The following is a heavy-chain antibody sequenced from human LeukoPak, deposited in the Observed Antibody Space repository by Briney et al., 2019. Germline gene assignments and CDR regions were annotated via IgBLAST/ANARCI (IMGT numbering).Heavy chain of an antibody. CDR3: AKNVRDTGTFDY. CDR2: MNPNSGNT. J-gene: IGHJ4*02. D-gene: IGHD5-18*01. Sequence: ASVKVFCKASGYSFTTYDINWVRQATGQGLEWMGWMNPNSGNTGYAQRFQGRVTMTRDTSISTAYMELNSLTSEDTAVYYCAKNVRDTGTFDYWGQGTLVTVSS. CDR1: GYSFTTYD. V-gene: IGHV1-8*01.